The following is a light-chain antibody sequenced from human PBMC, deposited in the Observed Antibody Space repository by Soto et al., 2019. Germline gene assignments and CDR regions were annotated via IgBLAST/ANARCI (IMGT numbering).Light chain of an antibody. J-gene: IGKJ5*01. CDR1: QSVSNY. V-gene: IGKV3-11*01. Sequence: EIVLTQSPAALSLSPGERATLSCRASQSVSNYLAWYQHKPAQAPRLLIYDTSKRASGIPARFSGSGSGTAFTLTITNLEPEDFAIYYCQQRSSWPITFGQGTRLEI. CDR2: DTS. CDR3: QQRSSWPIT.